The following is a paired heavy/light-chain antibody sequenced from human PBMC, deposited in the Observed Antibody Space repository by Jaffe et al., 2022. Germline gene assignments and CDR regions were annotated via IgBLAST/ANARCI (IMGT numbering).Light chain of an antibody. CDR3: QQYDNWPPVT. CDR1: QSIATN. V-gene: IGKV3-15*01. Sequence: EILMTQSPATLSVSPGGRATLSCRASQSIATNLAWYQQKPGLAPRLLIYGASSRATGVPARFSGSGSGTVFTLTINSLQSDDFAVYYCQQYDNWPPVTFGGGTKVEIK. J-gene: IGKJ4*01. CDR2: GAS.
Heavy chain of an antibody. CDR3: ARSLSSGSGWFRRPLYYFDF. CDR2: INRNGIGGSEVT. J-gene: IGHJ4*02. CDR1: GGSFSDDY. D-gene: IGHD6-19*01. V-gene: IGHV4-34*01. Sequence: QVQLQQWGAGLLKPSETLSLTCAVYGGSFSDDYWNWIRQPPGKGLEWIGEINRNGIGGSEVTKYNPSLKSRVAISLDTSKTQFSLKLNSVTAADTAIYYCARSLSSGSGWFRRPLYYFDFWGQGTVVTVSS.